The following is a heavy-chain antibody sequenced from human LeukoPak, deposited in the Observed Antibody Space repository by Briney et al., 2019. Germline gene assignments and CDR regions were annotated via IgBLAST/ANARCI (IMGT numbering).Heavy chain of an antibody. CDR2: INWNGGST. CDR1: GFTFDDYG. Sequence: PGGSLRLSCAASGFTFDDYGMSWVRHAPGKGLEWVSGINWNGGSTVYADSVKGRFTISRDNAKNSLYLQMNSLRAEDTALYYCATFTWPEYQLPPGYMDVWGKGTTVTVSS. D-gene: IGHD2-2*01. J-gene: IGHJ6*03. CDR3: ATFTWPEYQLPPGYMDV. V-gene: IGHV3-20*04.